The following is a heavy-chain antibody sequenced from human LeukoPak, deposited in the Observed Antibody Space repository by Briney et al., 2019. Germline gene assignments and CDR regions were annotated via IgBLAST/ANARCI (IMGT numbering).Heavy chain of an antibody. CDR3: ASSVYDSSGNDY. Sequence: PSETLSLTCTVSGGSISSYYWSWIRQPPGKGLEWIGYIYYSGSTNYNPSLKSRVTISVDTSKNQFSLKLSSVTAADTAVYYCASSVYDSSGNDYWGQGTLVTVSS. D-gene: IGHD3-22*01. CDR1: GGSISSYY. CDR2: IYYSGST. V-gene: IGHV4-59*01. J-gene: IGHJ4*02.